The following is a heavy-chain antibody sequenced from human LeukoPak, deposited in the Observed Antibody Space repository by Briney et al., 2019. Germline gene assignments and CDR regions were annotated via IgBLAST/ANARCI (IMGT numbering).Heavy chain of an antibody. CDR1: GGSISSYY. CDR3: ARAYYYGSGSYYLWFDP. CDR2: IYYSGST. V-gene: IGHV4-59*01. Sequence: SETLSLTCTVSGGSISSYYWSWIRQPPGKGLQWIGYIYYSGSTNYNPSLKSRVTISVDTSKNQFSLKLSSVTAADTAVYYCARAYYYGSGSYYLWFDPWGQGTLVTVSS. D-gene: IGHD3-10*01. J-gene: IGHJ5*02.